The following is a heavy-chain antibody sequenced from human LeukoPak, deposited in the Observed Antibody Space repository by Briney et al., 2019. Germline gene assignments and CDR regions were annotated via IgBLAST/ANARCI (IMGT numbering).Heavy chain of an antibody. J-gene: IGHJ4*02. CDR1: GFTFITYA. D-gene: IGHD5-12*01. CDR3: AKCGNSGCHLIDY. Sequence: GGSLRLSCSASGFTFITYAMHWVRQAPGKGLEWVSAISGRTGGTYYADSVKGRFTISRDNSKSTLYLQMDSLRAEDTAVYYCAKCGNSGCHLIDYWGQGTLVTVSS. CDR2: ISGRTGGT. V-gene: IGHV3-23*01.